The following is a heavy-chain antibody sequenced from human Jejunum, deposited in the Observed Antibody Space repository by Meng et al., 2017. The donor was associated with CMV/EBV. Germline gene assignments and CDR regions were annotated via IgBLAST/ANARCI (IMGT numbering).Heavy chain of an antibody. CDR2: ISASTSAI. D-gene: IGHD3-3*01. CDR3: VRGGSSGTLKYFDY. CDR1: GFTFSSYE. Sequence: SGFTFSSYEMNWVRQIPGKGLEWISYISASTSAIYYAASVKGRFTISRDNVKNSLYLLMESLRADDTAIYYCVRGGSSGTLKYFDYWGQGALVIVSS. V-gene: IGHV3-48*03. J-gene: IGHJ4*02.